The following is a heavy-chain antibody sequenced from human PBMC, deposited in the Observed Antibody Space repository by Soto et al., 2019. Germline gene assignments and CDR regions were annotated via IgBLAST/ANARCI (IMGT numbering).Heavy chain of an antibody. V-gene: IGHV1-69*02. CDR2: IIPILGIA. D-gene: IGHD2-21*02. J-gene: IGHJ4*02. CDR3: ATTWVTTCDY. CDR1: RGTFGCKS. Sequence: SAKVSCTASRGTFGCKSLSWPRQSHGQGLEWMGRIIPILGIANYAQKCQGRVTITADKSTSTAYMELSSLRSEDSAVYCRATTWVTTCDYWGQGPLGTASS.